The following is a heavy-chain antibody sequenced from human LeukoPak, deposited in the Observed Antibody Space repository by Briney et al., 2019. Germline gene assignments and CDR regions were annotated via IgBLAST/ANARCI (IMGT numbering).Heavy chain of an antibody. CDR1: GGTFSSYA. CDR2: IIPIFGTA. D-gene: IGHD6-19*01. V-gene: IGHV1-69*13. CDR3: ARGPAYSSGWYGDYYYYMDV. J-gene: IGHJ6*03. Sequence: SVKVSCKASGGTFSSYAISWVRQAPGQGLEWLGGIIPIFGTANYAQKFQGRVTITADESTSTAYMELSSLRSEDTAVYYCARGPAYSSGWYGDYYYYMDVWGKGTTVTVSS.